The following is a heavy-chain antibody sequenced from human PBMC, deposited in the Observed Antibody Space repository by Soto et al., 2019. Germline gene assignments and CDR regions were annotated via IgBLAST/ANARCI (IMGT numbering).Heavy chain of an antibody. V-gene: IGHV1-69*08. CDR1: GGTFSSYT. CDR2: IIPILGIA. J-gene: IGHJ4*02. D-gene: IGHD5-12*01. CDR3: ARERERDGYKFDY. Sequence: QVQLVQSGAEVKKPGSSVKVSCKASGGTFSSYTISWVRQAPGQGLEWMGRIIPILGIANYAQKFQGRVTITADKSTSTAYMELSSLRSEDTAVYYCARERERDGYKFDYWGQGTLVTVSS.